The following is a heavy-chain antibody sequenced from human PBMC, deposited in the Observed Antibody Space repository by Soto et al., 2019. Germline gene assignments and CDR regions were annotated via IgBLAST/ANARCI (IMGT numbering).Heavy chain of an antibody. Sequence: ASVKVSCKASGYTFTGYYMHWVRQAPGQGLEWMGWINPNSGGTNYAQKFQGWVTMTRDTSISTAYMELSRLRSDDTAVYYCARAGGEGSSWYKGGDYYYGMDVWGQGTPVTVSS. CDR1: GYTFTGYY. CDR3: ARAGGEGSSWYKGGDYYYGMDV. J-gene: IGHJ6*02. V-gene: IGHV1-2*04. CDR2: INPNSGGT. D-gene: IGHD6-13*01.